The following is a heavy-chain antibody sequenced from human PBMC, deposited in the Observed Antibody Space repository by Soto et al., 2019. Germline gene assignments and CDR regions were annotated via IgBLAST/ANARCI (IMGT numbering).Heavy chain of an antibody. Sequence: QITLKESGPTLVKPTQTLTLTCTFSGFSLSTSGVGVGWIRQPPGKALEWLALIYWDDDKRYSPSLRSRLTTXKDTSKNQVVLKMTNMDPVDTATYYCARSTGSFDYWGQGTLVTVSS. J-gene: IGHJ4*02. CDR1: GFSLSTSGVG. D-gene: IGHD3-10*01. CDR3: ARSTGSFDY. CDR2: IYWDDDK. V-gene: IGHV2-5*02.